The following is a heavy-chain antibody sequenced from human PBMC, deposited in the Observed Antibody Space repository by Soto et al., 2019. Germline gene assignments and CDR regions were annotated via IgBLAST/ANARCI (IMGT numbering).Heavy chain of an antibody. CDR1: GGSISSYY. J-gene: IGHJ6*02. V-gene: IGHV4-59*08. CDR2: IYYSGST. Sequence: SETLSLTCTVSGGSISSYYWSWIRQPPGKGLEWIGYIYYSGSTNYNPSLKSRVTISVDTSKNQFSLKLSSVTAADTAVYYCVSATNPHYYYGMDVWGQGTTVTVSS. D-gene: IGHD5-12*01. CDR3: VSATNPHYYYGMDV.